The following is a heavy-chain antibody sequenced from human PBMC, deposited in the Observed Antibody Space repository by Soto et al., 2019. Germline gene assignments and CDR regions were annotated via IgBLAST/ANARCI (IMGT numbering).Heavy chain of an antibody. V-gene: IGHV5-10-1*01. CDR3: AIYNHCSSTSCLLDY. D-gene: IGHD2-2*01. CDR2: IDPSDSYT. J-gene: IGHJ4*02. Sequence: RGESLKISCKGSGYSFTSYWISWVRQMPGKGLEWMGRIDPSDSYTNYSPSFQGHVTISADKSISTAYLQWSSLKASDTAMYYCAIYNHCSSTSCLLDYWGQGTLVTVSS. CDR1: GYSFTSYW.